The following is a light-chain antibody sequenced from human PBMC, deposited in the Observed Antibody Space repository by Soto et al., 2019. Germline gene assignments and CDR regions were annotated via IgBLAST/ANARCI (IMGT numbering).Light chain of an antibody. CDR2: HAS. Sequence: IQLTQSPSTLPASVGDRVTLTCRASESISNWLAWYQHKPGTAPKLLIYHASILETAVPSRFSANGSGTEFTLTISSLQPSDFGSYCCQQYRTYSFGQGSRVDIK. CDR3: QQYRTYS. V-gene: IGKV1-5*01. CDR1: ESISNW. J-gene: IGKJ1*01.